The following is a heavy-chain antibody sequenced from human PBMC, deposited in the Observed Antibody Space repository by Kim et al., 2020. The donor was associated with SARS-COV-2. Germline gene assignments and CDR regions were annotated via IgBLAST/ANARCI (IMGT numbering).Heavy chain of an antibody. CDR2: INAGNGNT. Sequence: ASVKVSCKASGYTFTSYAMHWVRQAPGQRLEWMGWINAGNGNTKYSQKFQGRVTITRDTSASTAYMELSSLRSEDTAVYYCAREVLGRPEETFYDILTGYPYYYYGMDVWGQGTTVTVSS. V-gene: IGHV1-3*01. D-gene: IGHD3-9*01. CDR3: AREVLGRPEETFYDILTGYPYYYYGMDV. J-gene: IGHJ6*02. CDR1: GYTFTSYA.